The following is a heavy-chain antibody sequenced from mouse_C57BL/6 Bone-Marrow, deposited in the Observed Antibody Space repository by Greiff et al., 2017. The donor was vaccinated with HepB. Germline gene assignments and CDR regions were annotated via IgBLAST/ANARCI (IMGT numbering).Heavy chain of an antibody. CDR2: IDPEDGDT. Sequence: SGAELVRPGASVKLSCTASGFNIKDYYMHWVKQRPEQGLEWIGRIDPEDGDTEYAPKFQGKATMTADTSSNTAYLQLSSLTSEDTAVYYCTTRIYYYGSSYVGYYFDYWGQGTTLTVSS. D-gene: IGHD1-1*01. CDR3: TTRIYYYGSSYVGYYFDY. V-gene: IGHV14-1*01. J-gene: IGHJ2*01. CDR1: GFNIKDYY.